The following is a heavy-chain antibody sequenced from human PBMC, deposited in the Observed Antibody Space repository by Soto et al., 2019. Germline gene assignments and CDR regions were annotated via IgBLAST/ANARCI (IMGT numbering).Heavy chain of an antibody. Sequence: QVQLQESGPGLVKPSETLSLTCTVSGGSISSNYWSWIRQPPGRGLEWIGYIFYSGNTDYNPSLKSRVTISLDTSKNKFSLRLSSVTAADTVVYYCARDRSYSTSRYDAFAIWGQGTRVTVSS. CDR1: GGSISSNY. V-gene: IGHV4-59*01. CDR3: ARDRSYSTSRYDAFAI. D-gene: IGHD6-6*01. CDR2: IFYSGNT. J-gene: IGHJ3*02.